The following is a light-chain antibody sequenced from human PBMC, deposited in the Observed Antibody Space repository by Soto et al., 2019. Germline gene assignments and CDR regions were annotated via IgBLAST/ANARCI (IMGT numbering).Light chain of an antibody. CDR3: QLLNSYLPYT. V-gene: IGKV1-9*01. CDR2: AAS. Sequence: DIQLTQSPSFLSASVGDRVTITCRASQGISSYLAWYQQKPGKAPKLLIYAASTLQSGGPSRFSGSGSGTDFTLTLSSLQPEDFATYSCQLLNSYLPYTFGQGTKLEIK. CDR1: QGISSY. J-gene: IGKJ2*01.